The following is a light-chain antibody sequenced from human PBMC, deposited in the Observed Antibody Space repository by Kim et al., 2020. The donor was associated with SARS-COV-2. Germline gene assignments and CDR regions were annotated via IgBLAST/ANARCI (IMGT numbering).Light chain of an antibody. J-gene: IGKJ2*01. CDR2: SPS. CDR3: QQYGSPPYT. V-gene: IGKV3-20*01. CDR1: QSVRGNY. Sequence: ELVLSQSPGTLSLSPGERATLSCRASQSVRGNYLAWYQQRPGQAPRLLISSPSNRPSGIPDRFSGSGSGTDFSLTISRLEPEDFAMYYCQQYGSPPYTFAQPITLQI.